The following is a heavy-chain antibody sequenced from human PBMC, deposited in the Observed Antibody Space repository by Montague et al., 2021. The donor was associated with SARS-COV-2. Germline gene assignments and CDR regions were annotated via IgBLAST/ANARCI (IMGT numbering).Heavy chain of an antibody. V-gene: IGHV3-30*04. CDR3: AKEQYSSSWSDFDY. CDR2: ISYDGSKK. J-gene: IGHJ4*02. CDR1: GFTFSTYP. Sequence: SLRLSCPASGFTFSTYPMHWVRQAPGKGLEWLVVISYDGSKKDYADSVKGRFTISRDNSENMLYLQMNSLRAEDTAVYYCAKEQYSSSWSDFDYWGQGTVVAVSS. D-gene: IGHD6-13*01.